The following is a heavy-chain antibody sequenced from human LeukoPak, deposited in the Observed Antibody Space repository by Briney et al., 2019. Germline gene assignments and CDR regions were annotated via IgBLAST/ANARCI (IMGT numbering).Heavy chain of an antibody. D-gene: IGHD2-8*01. CDR1: GGSFSGYY. Sequence: PSETLSLTCAVYGGSFSGYYWSWIRQPPGKGLEWIGEINHSGGTNYNPSLKSRVTISVDTSKNQFSLKLSSVTAADTAVYYCARLGGYCTNGVCYRGYYYYMDVWGKGTTVTVSS. CDR2: INHSGGT. V-gene: IGHV4-34*01. J-gene: IGHJ6*03. CDR3: ARLGGYCTNGVCYRGYYYYMDV.